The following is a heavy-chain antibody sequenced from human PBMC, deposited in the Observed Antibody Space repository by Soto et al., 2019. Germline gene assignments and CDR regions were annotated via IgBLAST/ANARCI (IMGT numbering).Heavy chain of an antibody. CDR1: GDSINNGDYF. CDR2: IYFTGST. Sequence: SETLPLTCTVSGDSINNGDYFWSWIRQSPGKGLEWLGYIYFTGSTYYNPSLKSRLNISMDKSKNLFSLKMTSVTVTDTAVYFGARGAGVDVVAAFRRDRDPWSQGLSVTVSS. D-gene: IGHD6-19*01. V-gene: IGHV4-30-4*01. CDR3: ARGAGVDVVAAFRRDRDP. J-gene: IGHJ5*02.